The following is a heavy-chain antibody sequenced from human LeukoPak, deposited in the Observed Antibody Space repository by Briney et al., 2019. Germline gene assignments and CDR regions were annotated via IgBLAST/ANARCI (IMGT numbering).Heavy chain of an antibody. Sequence: GGSLRLSCAASAFTFSGYYMSWIRQAPGKGLEWVSYISSSGSAIYYADSVKGRFTISRDNAKNSLYLQMNSLRAEDTAVFYCAGGIIGSFDYWGQGTLVTVSS. D-gene: IGHD1-20*01. J-gene: IGHJ4*02. CDR1: AFTFSGYY. V-gene: IGHV3-11*01. CDR3: AGGIIGSFDY. CDR2: ISSSGSAI.